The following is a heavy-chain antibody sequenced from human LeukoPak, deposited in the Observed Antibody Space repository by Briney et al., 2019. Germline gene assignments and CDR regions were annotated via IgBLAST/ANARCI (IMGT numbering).Heavy chain of an antibody. J-gene: IGHJ5*02. V-gene: IGHV7-4-1*02. CDR3: ARDVTMVRGVVRFYWFDP. Sequence: ASVKVSCKASGYTFTSYTMNWVRQAPGQGLEWMGWINTNTGNPTYVQGFRGRLVFSLDTSVSTAYLQISSLKAEDTAVYYCARDVTMVRGVVRFYWFDPWGQGTLVTVSS. D-gene: IGHD3-10*01. CDR1: GYTFTSYT. CDR2: INTNTGNP.